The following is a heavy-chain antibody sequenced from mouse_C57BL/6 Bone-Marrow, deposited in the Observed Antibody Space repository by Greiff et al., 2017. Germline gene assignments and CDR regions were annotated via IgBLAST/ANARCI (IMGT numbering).Heavy chain of an antibody. D-gene: IGHD4-1*01. J-gene: IGHJ3*01. V-gene: IGHV5-6*01. CDR3: ASANCLAY. CDR2: ISSGGSYT. Sequence: EVQVVESGGDLVKPGGSLKLSCAASGFTFSSYGMSWVRQTPDKRLEWVATISSGGSYTYYPDSVKGRFTISRDNAKNTLYLQMSSLKSEDTAMYYCASANCLAYWGQGTLVTVSA. CDR1: GFTFSSYG.